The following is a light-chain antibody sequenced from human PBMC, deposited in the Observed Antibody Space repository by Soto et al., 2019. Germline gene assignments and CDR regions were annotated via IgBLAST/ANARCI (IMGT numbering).Light chain of an antibody. Sequence: EIVMTQSPATLSVSPGERATLSCRTSQSVSGNLAWYQQKPGQAPRLLIYGASTRATGIPARFSGSGSGTEFTLTITSLQSEDFAIYYCQQYSSWPPVTFGQGTKLEIK. CDR3: QQYSSWPPVT. CDR1: QSVSGN. V-gene: IGKV3-15*01. J-gene: IGKJ2*01. CDR2: GAS.